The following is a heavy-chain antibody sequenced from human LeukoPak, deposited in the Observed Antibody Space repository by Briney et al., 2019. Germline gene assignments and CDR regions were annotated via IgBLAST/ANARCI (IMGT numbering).Heavy chain of an antibody. J-gene: IGHJ6*03. CDR2: IRYDGSNK. CDR1: GFTFSSYG. Sequence: PGGSLRLSCAASGFTFSSYGMHWVRQAPGKGLEWVAFIRYDGSNKYYADSVKGRFTISRDNAKNSLYLQMNSLRAEDTAVYYCARVDDTVIYYYYYYMDVWGKGTTVTVSS. D-gene: IGHD4-17*01. CDR3: ARVDDTVIYYYYYYMDV. V-gene: IGHV3-30*02.